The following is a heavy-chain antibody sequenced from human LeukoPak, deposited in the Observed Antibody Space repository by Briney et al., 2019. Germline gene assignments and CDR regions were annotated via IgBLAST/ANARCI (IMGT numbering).Heavy chain of an antibody. CDR3: APAPNDFWSGYA. Sequence: ASLKVSCKTSGYTFTSYGISWLRQAPGQGLEWMGWINPNSGGTNYAQKFQGRVTMTRDTSISTAYMELSRLRSDDTAVYYCAPAPNDFWSGYAWGQGTLVTVSS. CDR2: INPNSGGT. V-gene: IGHV1-2*02. J-gene: IGHJ5*02. CDR1: GYTFTSYG. D-gene: IGHD3-3*01.